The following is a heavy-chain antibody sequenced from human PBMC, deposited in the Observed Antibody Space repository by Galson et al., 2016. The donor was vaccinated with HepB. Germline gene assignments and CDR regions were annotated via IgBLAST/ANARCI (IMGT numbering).Heavy chain of an antibody. CDR3: VRGYSGSYSGYFDP. CDR1: GFSFSTYW. V-gene: IGHV3-7*04. CDR2: INRDGSEK. Sequence: SLRLSCAASGFSFSTYWMTWVRQAPGKGLEWVANINRDGSEKNYVDSVKGRFTSSRDTAKNSLFLEMNSMRVEDTAVYYWVRGYSGSYSGYFDPWGQGILVVVSS. D-gene: IGHD1-26*01. J-gene: IGHJ5*02.